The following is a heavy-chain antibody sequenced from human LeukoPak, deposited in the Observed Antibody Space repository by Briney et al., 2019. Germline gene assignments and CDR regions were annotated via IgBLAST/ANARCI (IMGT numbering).Heavy chain of an antibody. V-gene: IGHV3-74*01. CDR3: ARDRDFWSGYYGLDY. D-gene: IGHD3-3*01. CDR1: GFTFSSYW. Sequence: GGSLRLSCAPSGFTFSSYWMHWVRQAPGKGLVWVSRINSDGSSTSYADSVKGRFTISRDNAKNTLSLQMNSLRAEDTAVYYCARDRDFWSGYYGLDYWGQGTLVTVS. CDR2: INSDGSST. J-gene: IGHJ4*02.